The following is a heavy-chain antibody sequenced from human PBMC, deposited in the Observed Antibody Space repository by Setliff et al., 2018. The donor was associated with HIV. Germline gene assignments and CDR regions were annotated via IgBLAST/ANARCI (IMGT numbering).Heavy chain of an antibody. D-gene: IGHD1-26*01. J-gene: IGHJ4*02. Sequence: GGSLRLSCAASGFTFSSYSMNWVRQAPGKGLEWVSSISSSSSYIYYADSVKGRFTISRDNAKNSLYLQMNSLRAEDTAVYYCARDDSGSYSDYWGQGTLVTVSS. CDR1: GFTFSSYS. V-gene: IGHV3-21*01. CDR3: ARDDSGSYSDY. CDR2: ISSSSSYI.